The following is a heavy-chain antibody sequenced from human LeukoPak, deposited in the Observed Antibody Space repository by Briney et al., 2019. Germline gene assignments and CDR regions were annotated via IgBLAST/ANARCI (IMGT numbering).Heavy chain of an antibody. CDR3: ARGTRLAVAGTVYYYYYYYMDV. Sequence: PSETLSLTCTVSGYSISSGYYWGWIRQPPGKGLEWIGSIYHSGSTYYNPSLKSRVTISVDTSKNQFSLKLSSVTAADTAVYYCARGTRLAVAGTVYYYYYYYMDVWGKGTTVTVSS. CDR2: IYHSGST. V-gene: IGHV4-38-2*02. D-gene: IGHD6-19*01. CDR1: GYSISSGYY. J-gene: IGHJ6*03.